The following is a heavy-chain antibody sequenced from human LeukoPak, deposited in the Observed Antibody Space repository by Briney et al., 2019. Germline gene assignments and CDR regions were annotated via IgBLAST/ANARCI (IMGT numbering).Heavy chain of an antibody. J-gene: IGHJ3*02. CDR2: IYWWGST. D-gene: IGHD3-10*01. CDR3: ARDLYYGSGTCAFDI. V-gene: IGHV3-53*05. Sequence: GGALRLSCAASVLTVSRSYCHWVRQSPWRGLAWVSVIYWWGSTYYADSVQCRFTISSDNCKHQLYLQMNSLQAEDRAVYYCARDLYYGSGTCAFDIWGQGTMVTVSS. CDR1: VLTVSRSY.